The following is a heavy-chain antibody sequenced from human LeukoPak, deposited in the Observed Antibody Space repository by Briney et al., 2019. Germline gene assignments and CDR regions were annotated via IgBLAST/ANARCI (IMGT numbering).Heavy chain of an antibody. Sequence: GGSLRLSCAASGFTFTGHSMNWVRQAPGKGLEWVSYISDIYSSDIYYADSVKGRFTISRDNAKNSLFLQMNSLRAEDTAVYYCARGLFGSGWYEGGYWGQGTLVTVSS. CDR3: ARGLFGSGWYEGGY. CDR1: GFTFTGHS. CDR2: ISDIYSSDI. V-gene: IGHV3-21*06. D-gene: IGHD6-19*01. J-gene: IGHJ4*02.